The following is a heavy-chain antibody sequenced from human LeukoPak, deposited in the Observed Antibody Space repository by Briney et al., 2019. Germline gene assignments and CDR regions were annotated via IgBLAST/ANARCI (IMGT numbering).Heavy chain of an antibody. J-gene: IGHJ4*02. V-gene: IGHV1-2*02. D-gene: IGHD3-10*01. CDR3: ASPLNYGSGGNDY. Sequence: ASVKVSCKASGYTSTGYCMHWVRQAPGQGLEWMGWINPNSGGTNYAQKFQGRVTMTRDTSISTAYMELSRLRSDDTAVYYCASPLNYGSGGNDYWGQGTLVTVSS. CDR2: INPNSGGT. CDR1: GYTSTGYC.